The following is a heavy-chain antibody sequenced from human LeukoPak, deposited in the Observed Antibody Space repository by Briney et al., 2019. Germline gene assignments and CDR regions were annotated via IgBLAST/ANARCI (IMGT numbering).Heavy chain of an antibody. CDR3: ARDRYSSSFDI. V-gene: IGHV4-59*11. CDR1: GGSISSHY. D-gene: IGHD6-6*01. J-gene: IGHJ3*02. CDR2: IYYSGST. Sequence: SETLSLTCTVSGGSISSHYWSWIRQPPGKGLEWIGYIYYSGSTNYNPSLKSRVTISVDTSKNQFSLKLSSVTAADTAVYYCARDRYSSSFDIWGQGTMVTVSS.